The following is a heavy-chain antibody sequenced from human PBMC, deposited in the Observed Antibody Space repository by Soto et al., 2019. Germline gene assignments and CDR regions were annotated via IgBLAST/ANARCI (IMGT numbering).Heavy chain of an antibody. CDR2: ISAYNGNT. J-gene: IGHJ4*02. D-gene: IGHD3-22*01. CDR1: GYTFTSYG. CDR3: ARDDYYDSSGYFDY. V-gene: IGHV1-18*04. Sequence: ASVKVSCKASGYTFTSYGISWVRQAPGQGLEWMGWISAYNGNTNYAQKLQGRVTMTTDTSTSTAYMELRSLRSDDTAVYYCARDDYYDSSGYFDYWGQGTLVTVSS.